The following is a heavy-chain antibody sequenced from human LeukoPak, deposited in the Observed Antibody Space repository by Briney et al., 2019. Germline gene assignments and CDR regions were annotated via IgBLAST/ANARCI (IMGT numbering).Heavy chain of an antibody. CDR1: GYSFSGYD. J-gene: IGHJ4*02. CDR3: ARDGSTNWYDGDY. D-gene: IGHD1-20*01. V-gene: IGHV1-2*02. Sequence: ASVKVSCKASGYSFSGYDMHWVRHAHGQELERIGWINPNRGDTNYAQKFHGRVTMTRDTSITTFYMELNGLRSDDTAVYYCARDGSTNWYDGDYWGQGTLVTVSS. CDR2: INPNRGDT.